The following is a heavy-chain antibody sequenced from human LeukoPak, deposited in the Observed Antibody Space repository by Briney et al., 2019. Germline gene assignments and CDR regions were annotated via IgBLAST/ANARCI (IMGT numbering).Heavy chain of an antibody. CDR1: GGSISSYY. J-gene: IGHJ4*02. V-gene: IGHV4-59*01. Sequence: PSETLSLTCTVSGGSISSYYWSWIRQPPGKGLEWIGYIYYSGSTNYNPSLKSRVTISVDTSKNQFSLKLSSVTAADTAVYYCASAKWYYYDTSDYQTPDVRSGFDYWGQGTLVTVSS. CDR3: ASAKWYYYDTSDYQTPDVRSGFDY. D-gene: IGHD3-22*01. CDR2: IYYSGST.